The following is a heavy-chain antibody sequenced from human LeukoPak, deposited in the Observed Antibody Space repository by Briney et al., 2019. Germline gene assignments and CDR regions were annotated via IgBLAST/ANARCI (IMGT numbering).Heavy chain of an antibody. D-gene: IGHD3-22*01. V-gene: IGHV3-7*01. J-gene: IGHJ4*02. CDR1: GLTFSSYW. CDR3: ARRLGGYYDTNGILEYFDS. CDR2: IKEDGSEK. Sequence: GGSLRLSCAASGLTFSSYWMSWVRQAPGKGLEWVANIKEDGSEKYYVDSVKGRFTISRDNAKKSLYLQMNSLRAEDTAVYYCARRLGGYYDTNGILEYFDSWGQGALVTVSS.